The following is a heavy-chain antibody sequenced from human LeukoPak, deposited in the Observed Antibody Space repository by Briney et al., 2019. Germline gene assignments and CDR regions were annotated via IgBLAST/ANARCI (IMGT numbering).Heavy chain of an antibody. CDR2: ITWNSVTI. CDR3: TKVGRFSGSNYGTHYSDN. J-gene: IGHJ4*01. V-gene: IGHV3-9*01. Sequence: GGSLRLSCAASGFTFDDFAMHWVRQGPGKGLEWVSSITWNSVTITYADSVRGRFTISRDNAKNSLYLQMNSLRVEDTAFYYCTKVGRFSGSNYGTHYSDNWGHGTLVTVSS. CDR1: GFTFDDFA. D-gene: IGHD4-17*01.